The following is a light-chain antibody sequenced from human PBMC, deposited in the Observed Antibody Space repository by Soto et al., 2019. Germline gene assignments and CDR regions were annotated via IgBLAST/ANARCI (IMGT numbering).Light chain of an antibody. J-gene: IGLJ1*01. CDR1: SSNIGTNY. V-gene: IGLV1-47*02. Sequence: QSVLTQPPSASGTPGQRVTISCSGSSSNIGTNYVFWYQQLPGTAPKLLIYSNNQRPSVVPDRFSGSKAGTSASAAISGLGSEDEAYYYCAAWDDSLSGYVFGSGTKVTVL. CDR2: SNN. CDR3: AAWDDSLSGYV.